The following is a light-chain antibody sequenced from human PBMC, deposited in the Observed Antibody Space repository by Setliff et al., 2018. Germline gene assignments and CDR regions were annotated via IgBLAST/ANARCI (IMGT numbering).Light chain of an antibody. CDR2: TVS. CDR1: RSLVDGITR. J-gene: IGKJ2*01. Sequence: DVVLTQSPLSLPATLGQPASISCRSTRSLVDGITRLDWFQQRPGQSPRRLIYTVSNRDSGVPDRFSGSGSGTDFTLKISRVEAEDVGVYYCLQYTHWPHTFGQGTK. CDR3: LQYTHWPHT. V-gene: IGKV2-30*01.